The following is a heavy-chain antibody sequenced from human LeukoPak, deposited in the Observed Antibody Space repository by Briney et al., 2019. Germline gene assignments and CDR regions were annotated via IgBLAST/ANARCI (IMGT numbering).Heavy chain of an antibody. CDR1: GFTFSNYG. CDR3: ARGTEDYGGSPDATIRRPFAI. V-gene: IGHV3-30*03. CDR2: VSYDGTNK. D-gene: IGHD4-23*01. Sequence: PGGSLRLSCAASGFTFSNYGMHWVRQALGKGLEWVAVVSYDGTNKYYADSVKGRFTISRDNSKNTLYLQMNSLRAEDTAVYYCARGTEDYGGSPDATIRRPFAIWGQGTMVTVST. J-gene: IGHJ3*02.